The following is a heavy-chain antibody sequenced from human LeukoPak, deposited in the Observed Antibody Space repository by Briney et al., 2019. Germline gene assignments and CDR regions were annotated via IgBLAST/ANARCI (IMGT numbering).Heavy chain of an antibody. J-gene: IGHJ6*03. CDR3: ARAPYGSATNNYYMDV. CDR1: GGSISSYY. V-gene: IGHV4-4*07. D-gene: IGHD3-10*01. Sequence: SETLSLTCTVSGGSISSYYWSWIRQPAGKGLEWIGRIYTSGSTNYNPSLKSRVTISVDTSKNQFSLKLSSVTAADTAVYYCARAPYGSATNNYYMDVWGKGTTVTVS. CDR2: IYTSGST.